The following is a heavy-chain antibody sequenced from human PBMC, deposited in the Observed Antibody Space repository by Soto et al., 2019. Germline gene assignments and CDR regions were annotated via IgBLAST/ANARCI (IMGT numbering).Heavy chain of an antibody. Sequence: SETLSLTCTVSGGSMSSNYWTWIRQSPGKGLEWIGYIYYTGSTKYNPSLQSRVTISLDTSKNQFSLRLDSVTAADTAVYYCARNFDIAATGTAFDSWGRGVLVTVSS. CDR2: IYYTGST. CDR1: GGSMSSNY. D-gene: IGHD6-13*01. V-gene: IGHV4-59*12. CDR3: ARNFDIAATGTAFDS. J-gene: IGHJ4*02.